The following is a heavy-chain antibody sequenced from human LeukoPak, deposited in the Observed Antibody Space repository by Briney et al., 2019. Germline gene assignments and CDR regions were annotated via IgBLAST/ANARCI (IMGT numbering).Heavy chain of an antibody. Sequence: GGSLRLSCAASGFTVSSNYMSWVRQAPGKGLEWVSVIYSGGSTYYADSVKGRFTISRDNSKNTLYLQMNSLKAEDPAVYYCARDPDGYRQGHHFDYWGQGTLVTGSS. CDR2: IYSGGST. J-gene: IGHJ4*02. V-gene: IGHV3-66*01. D-gene: IGHD5-18*01. CDR3: ARDPDGYRQGHHFDY. CDR1: GFTVSSNY.